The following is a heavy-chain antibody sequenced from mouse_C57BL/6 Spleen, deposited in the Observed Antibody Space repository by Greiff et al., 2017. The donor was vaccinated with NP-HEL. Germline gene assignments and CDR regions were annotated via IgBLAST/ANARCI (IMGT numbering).Heavy chain of an antibody. CDR3: AEGAYYSNDGWFAY. Sequence: QVQLKHSGAELVRPGASVKLSCKASGYTFTDYYINWVKQRPGQGLEWIARIYPGSGNTYYNEKFKGKVTLTAEKSTSTAYMQLSSLTSEDSAVYFCAEGAYYSNDGWFAYWGQGTLVTVSA. D-gene: IGHD2-5*01. CDR2: IYPGSGNT. V-gene: IGHV1-76*01. J-gene: IGHJ3*01. CDR1: GYTFTDYY.